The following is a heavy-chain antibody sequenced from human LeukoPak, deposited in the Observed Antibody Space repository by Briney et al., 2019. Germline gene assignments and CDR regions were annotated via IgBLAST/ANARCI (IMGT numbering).Heavy chain of an antibody. CDR2: INWNGGGT. CDR3: AKHMRATNTYSFFGLDV. J-gene: IGHJ6*02. Sequence: PGRSLRLSCAATAFTFKDYGMHWVRQPPGKGLEWVSSINWNGGGTDYADSVKGRFTISRDNAKNSLYLQLSSPRPEDTALYYCAKHMRATNTYSFFGLDVWGQGTTVTVSS. V-gene: IGHV3-9*01. D-gene: IGHD1-26*01. CDR1: AFTFKDYG.